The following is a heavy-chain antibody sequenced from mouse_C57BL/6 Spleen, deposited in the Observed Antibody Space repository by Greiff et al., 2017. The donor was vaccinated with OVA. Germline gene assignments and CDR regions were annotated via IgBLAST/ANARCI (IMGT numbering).Heavy chain of an antibody. V-gene: IGHV2-9*01. Sequence: VKLVESGPGLVAPSQSLSITCTVSGFSFTSYGVDWVRQPPGKGLEWLGVIWGGGSTNYNSALMSRLSISKDNSKSQVFLKMNSLQTDDTAMYYCAKHRYYGSSWENYAMDYWGQGTSVTVSS. CDR3: AKHRYYGSSWENYAMDY. CDR1: GFSFTSYG. CDR2: IWGGGST. D-gene: IGHD1-1*01. J-gene: IGHJ4*01.